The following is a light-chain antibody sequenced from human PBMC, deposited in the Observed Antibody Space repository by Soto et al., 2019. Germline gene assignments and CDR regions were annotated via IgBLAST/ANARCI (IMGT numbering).Light chain of an antibody. Sequence: QSALTQPPSASGSPGQSVTISCTGTSSDVGGYNYVSWYQQHPGKAPKHMIYGVSRRPSGVADRFSGSKSGNTASLTVSGLQAEDEADYYCSSYAGSNNFVVFGGGTKLTVL. CDR1: SSDVGGYNY. CDR3: SSYAGSNNFVV. CDR2: GVS. J-gene: IGLJ2*01. V-gene: IGLV2-8*01.